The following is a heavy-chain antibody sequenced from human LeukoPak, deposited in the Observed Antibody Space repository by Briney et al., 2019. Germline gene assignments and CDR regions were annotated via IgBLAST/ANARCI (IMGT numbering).Heavy chain of an antibody. CDR2: INHSGST. Sequence: PSETLSLTCAVYGGSFSGYYWSWIRQPPGKGLEWIGEINHSGSTNYNPSLKSRVTISVDTSKNQFSLKLSSVTAADTAVYYCARGGGYVTRFGGPNGGGYFDYGGREPLVTVS. V-gene: IGHV4-34*01. J-gene: IGHJ4*02. D-gene: IGHD3-16*01. CDR3: ARGGGYVTRFGGPNGGGYFDY. CDR1: GGSFSGYY.